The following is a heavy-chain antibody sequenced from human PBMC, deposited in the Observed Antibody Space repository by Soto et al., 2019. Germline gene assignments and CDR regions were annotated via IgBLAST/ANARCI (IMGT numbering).Heavy chain of an antibody. V-gene: IGHV1-3*01. CDR1: GYSFTSYA. CDR3: ARAFSGYDLSYGMDV. Sequence: XPVKVSNKASGYSFTSYAMHWVRQAPGQRLEWMGWINAGNGNTKYSQKFQGRVTITRDTSASTAYMELSSLRSEDTAVYYCARAFSGYDLSYGMDVWGQGTTVTVSS. CDR2: INAGNGNT. D-gene: IGHD3-22*01. J-gene: IGHJ6*02.